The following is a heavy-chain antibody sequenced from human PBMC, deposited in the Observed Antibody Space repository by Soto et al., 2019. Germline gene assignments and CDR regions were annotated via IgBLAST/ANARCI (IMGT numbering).Heavy chain of an antibody. D-gene: IGHD6-19*01. CDR2: IYWDDDK. V-gene: IGHV2-5*02. CDR3: AHSIAARLDPVIAVAGQVDY. J-gene: IGHJ4*02. CDR1: GFSLRTSGVG. Sequence: QITLKESGPTLVKPTQTLTLTCTFSGFSLRTSGVGVGWIRQPPGKALEWLALIYWDDDKRYSPSLKSRLTITKDTSKNQVVLTMTNMDPVDTAKYYCAHSIAARLDPVIAVAGQVDYWGQGTLVTVSS.